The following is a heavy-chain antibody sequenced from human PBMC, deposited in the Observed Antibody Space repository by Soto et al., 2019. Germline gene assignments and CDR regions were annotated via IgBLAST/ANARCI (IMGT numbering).Heavy chain of an antibody. CDR1: GDSISSADYY. D-gene: IGHD3-22*01. Sequence: ASETLSLTCSVSGDSISSADYYWSWIRQAPGRGLEWIAYIYHSGSSYYNPSLRSRLTIAVDTSKNQFSLKLTSVTAADTAVYFCARVISGYYFFDQWGQGTLVTVSS. V-gene: IGHV4-30-4*01. J-gene: IGHJ4*02. CDR3: ARVISGYYFFDQ. CDR2: IYHSGSS.